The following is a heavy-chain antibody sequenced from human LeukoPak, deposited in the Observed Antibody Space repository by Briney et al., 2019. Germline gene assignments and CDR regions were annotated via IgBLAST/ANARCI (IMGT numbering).Heavy chain of an antibody. Sequence: SVKVSCKASCYTFTSHYITWVRQAPGQGLEWVGWISAYNGRTNYAQKFQGRVTMTIETYTRTAYMDLRSLTSDDTAIYYCTKGGAMVATVDFWGQGTLVTVSS. J-gene: IGHJ4*02. CDR1: CYTFTSHY. V-gene: IGHV1-18*01. CDR2: ISAYNGRT. CDR3: TKGGAMVATVDF. D-gene: IGHD2-8*01.